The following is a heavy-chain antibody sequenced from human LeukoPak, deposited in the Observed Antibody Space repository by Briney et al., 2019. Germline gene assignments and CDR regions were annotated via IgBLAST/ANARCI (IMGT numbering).Heavy chain of an antibody. CDR2: INPSGGST. V-gene: IGHV1-46*01. Sequence: ASVKISCKASGYTFTNYYVHWVRQAPGQGLEWMGIINPSGGSTSYAQKFQGRVTMTRDTSTSTVYMEVSSLRSEDAAIYHCARGVGLNYYGMDVWGQGTTVTVSS. D-gene: IGHD1-26*01. CDR3: ARGVGLNYYGMDV. J-gene: IGHJ6*02. CDR1: GYTFTNYY.